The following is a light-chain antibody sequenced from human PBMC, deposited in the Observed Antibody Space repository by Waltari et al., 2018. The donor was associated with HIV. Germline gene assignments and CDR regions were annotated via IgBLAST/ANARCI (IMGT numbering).Light chain of an antibody. Sequence: QSALTQPASVSGNPGQSVTITRTGTDIDIGNYNLVSWFQQHPGKAPKLLIYDVSKRPSGVSSRFSGSKSGYFASLTISGLLTEDESSYYCLTYVSKTSTWQFGGGTYLTV. V-gene: IGLV2-23*02. J-gene: IGLJ3*02. CDR3: LTYVSKTSTWQ. CDR2: DVS. CDR1: DIDIGNYNL.